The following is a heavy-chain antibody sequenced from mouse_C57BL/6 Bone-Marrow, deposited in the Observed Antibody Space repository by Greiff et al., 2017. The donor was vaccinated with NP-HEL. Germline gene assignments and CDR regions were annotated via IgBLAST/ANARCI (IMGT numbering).Heavy chain of an antibody. CDR2: INPDSSTI. CDR1: GIDFSSYW. CDR3: AREGYGRGFAY. J-gene: IGHJ3*01. D-gene: IGHD2-2*01. V-gene: IGHV4-1*01. Sequence: EVKLLESGGGLVQPGGSLKLSCAASGIDFSSYWMSWVRRAPGKGLEWIGEINPDSSTINYAPSLKDKLIISRDNAKNTLYLQMSKVRSEGTALYYCAREGYGRGFAYWGQGTLVTVSA.